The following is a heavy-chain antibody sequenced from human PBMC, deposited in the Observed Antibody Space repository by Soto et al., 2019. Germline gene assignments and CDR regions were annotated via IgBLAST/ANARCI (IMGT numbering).Heavy chain of an antibody. V-gene: IGHV3-33*01. J-gene: IGHJ3*02. Sequence: PGGTLRLSCAVSGFPFSTYGFHWVRQPPGKGLEWVAVIVSDGSAKYHADSVEGRFTISRDKSKDTLYLQMNSLTAEDTAVYYCARDDAFGNENGFDIWGQGTMVTVSS. D-gene: IGHD1-1*01. CDR2: IVSDGSAK. CDR1: GFPFSTYG. CDR3: ARDDAFGNENGFDI.